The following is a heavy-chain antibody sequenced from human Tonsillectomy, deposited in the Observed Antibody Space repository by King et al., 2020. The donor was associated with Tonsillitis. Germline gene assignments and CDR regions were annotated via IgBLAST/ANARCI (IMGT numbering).Heavy chain of an antibody. CDR1: GFTFSSYA. CDR2: ISGSGGST. J-gene: IGHJ6*02. V-gene: IGHV3-23*04. D-gene: IGHD2-2*01. Sequence: VQLVESGGGLVQPGGSLRLSCAASGFTFSSYAMSWVRQAPGKGLEWVSAISGSGGSTYYADSVKGRFTISRDNSKNTLYLQMNSLRAKDTAVYYCAKDKDCSSTSCYSDYYYYGMDVWGQGTTVTVSS. CDR3: AKDKDCSSTSCYSDYYYYGMDV.